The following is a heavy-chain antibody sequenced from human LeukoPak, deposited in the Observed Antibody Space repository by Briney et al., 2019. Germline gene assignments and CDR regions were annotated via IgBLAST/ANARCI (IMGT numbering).Heavy chain of an antibody. J-gene: IGHJ4*02. V-gene: IGHV4-34*01. Sequence: SETLSLTCAVYGGSFSGYYWTWIRQPPGKGLEWIGEINHSGSTNYNPSPKSRLTISIHTSKNQFSLKVSSVTAADTAVYYCAREVRTTSCYGCFDSWGQATQVSVSS. CDR2: INHSGST. CDR1: GGSFSGYY. D-gene: IGHD2-2*01. CDR3: AREVRTTSCYGCFDS.